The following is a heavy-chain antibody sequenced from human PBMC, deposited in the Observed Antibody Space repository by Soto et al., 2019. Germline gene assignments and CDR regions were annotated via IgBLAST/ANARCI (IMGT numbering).Heavy chain of an antibody. CDR3: AREEYSSFDY. V-gene: IGHV3-48*03. D-gene: IGHD6-6*01. J-gene: IGHJ4*02. CDR2: ISSSGSTI. CDR1: GFTFSSYE. Sequence: GGSLRLSCAASGFTFSSYEMNWVRQAPGKGLEWVSYISSSGSTIYYADSVKGRFTISRDNAKNSLYLQMNSLRAEDTAVYYCAREEYSSFDYWGQGTLVTVSS.